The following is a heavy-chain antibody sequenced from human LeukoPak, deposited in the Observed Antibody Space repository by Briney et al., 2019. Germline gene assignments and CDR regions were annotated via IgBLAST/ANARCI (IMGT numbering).Heavy chain of an antibody. CDR3: ATGERMVRGDGVDY. D-gene: IGHD3-10*01. CDR1: GFTVRNNY. V-gene: IGHV3-66*01. Sequence: PGGSLRLSYAASGFTVRNNYISWVRQAPGKGLEWVSVIYSGGSTYYADSVKGRFTISRDNSKNTLYLQMNSLRAEDTAVYFCATGERMVRGDGVDYWGQGTLVTVSS. CDR2: IYSGGST. J-gene: IGHJ4*02.